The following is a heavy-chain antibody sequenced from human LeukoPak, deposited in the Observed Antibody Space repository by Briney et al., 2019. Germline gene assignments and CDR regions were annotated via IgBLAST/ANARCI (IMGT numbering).Heavy chain of an antibody. D-gene: IGHD3-3*01. Sequence: SETLSLTCSVSGGSIRSSSYYWGWIRQPPGKGLEWIGSIYDSGSTYYNPSLKSRVTISVDTSKNQFSLKLSSVTAADTAVYYCAREEAFYDFWSGPEGHAFDIWGQGTMVTVSS. CDR3: AREEAFYDFWSGPEGHAFDI. V-gene: IGHV4-39*02. J-gene: IGHJ3*02. CDR2: IYDSGST. CDR1: GGSIRSSSYY.